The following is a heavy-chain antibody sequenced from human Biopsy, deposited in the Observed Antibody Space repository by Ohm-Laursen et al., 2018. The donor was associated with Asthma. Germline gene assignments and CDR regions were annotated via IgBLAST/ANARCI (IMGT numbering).Heavy chain of an antibody. CDR3: AKSADYYDSTDYLDF. Sequence: GSLRLSCSASGFTVSDYHMSWIRQAPGKGLEWVSVIYSGGTSHTADSVRGRFTVSRDYSKNTLYLQMHSLRAEDTAVYYCAKSADYYDSTDYLDFWGRGTLVTVSS. J-gene: IGHJ4*01. V-gene: IGHV3-53*01. D-gene: IGHD3-22*01. CDR2: IYSGGTS. CDR1: GFTVSDYH.